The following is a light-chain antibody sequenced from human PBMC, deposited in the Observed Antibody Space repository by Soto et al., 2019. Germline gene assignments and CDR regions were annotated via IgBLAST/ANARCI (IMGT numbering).Light chain of an antibody. J-gene: IGKJ4*01. CDR1: QDIAIY. Sequence: IQLTQSPSSLSASVGDRVTITCRASQDIAIYLAWYQQKPGEAPKLLIYAASTLYGGVPSRFSGSGSGTDFALTITSLQAEDFATYYGQQLRRYPSTFGGGTKVEIK. CDR2: AAS. V-gene: IGKV1-9*01. CDR3: QQLRRYPST.